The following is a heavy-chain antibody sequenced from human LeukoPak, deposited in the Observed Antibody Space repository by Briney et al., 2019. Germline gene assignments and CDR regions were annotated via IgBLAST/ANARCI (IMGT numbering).Heavy chain of an antibody. CDR1: GFTFSTYA. V-gene: IGHV3-23*01. D-gene: IGHD2-2*01. J-gene: IGHJ4*02. Sequence: GGSLRLSCAASGFTFSTYAMSWVCQAPGKGLNWVSTITGSGGTTYYADSVKGRFTISRDNSKNTLFLQMHSLRAEDTAIYYCAKHATEGGSSSTSSWDYWGQGTLVTVSS. CDR3: AKHATEGGSSSTSSWDY. CDR2: ITGSGGTT.